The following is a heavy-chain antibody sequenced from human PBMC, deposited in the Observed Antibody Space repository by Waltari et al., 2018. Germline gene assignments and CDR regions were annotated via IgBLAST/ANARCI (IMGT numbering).Heavy chain of an antibody. CDR3: ASRDYGDYASYYYYYMDV. J-gene: IGHJ6*03. CDR1: GGTFSSCA. CDR2: IIPILGIA. V-gene: IGHV1-69*10. D-gene: IGHD4-17*01. Sequence: QVQLVQSGAEVKKPGASVMVSCKASGGTFSSCASSWVRQAHGQGLEWLGGIIPILGIANYAQKFQGRVTITADKSTSTAYMELSSLRSEDTAVYYCASRDYGDYASYYYYYMDVWGKGTTVTVSS.